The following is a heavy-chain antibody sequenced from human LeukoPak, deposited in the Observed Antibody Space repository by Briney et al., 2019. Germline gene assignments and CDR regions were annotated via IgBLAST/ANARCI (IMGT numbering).Heavy chain of an antibody. J-gene: IGHJ5*02. V-gene: IGHV4-59*01. CDR3: ARDNYRGVTNFDP. D-gene: IGHD3-10*01. CDR2: ISYTRST. Sequence: SETLSLTCTVSGGSISPFFWSWMRQTPGKGLEWIGYISYTRSTNHNPALKSRVTISVDTSKKQFSLQLTSVTAAEKAVYYCARDNYRGVTNFDPWGQGTLVTVSS. CDR1: GGSISPFF.